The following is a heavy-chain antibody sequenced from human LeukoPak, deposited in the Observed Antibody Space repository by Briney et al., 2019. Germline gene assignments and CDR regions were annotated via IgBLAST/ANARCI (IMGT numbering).Heavy chain of an antibody. CDR2: FDPEDGET. CDR3: ARDQSGEWELLSGWWFDP. D-gene: IGHD1-26*01. CDR1: GYTLTELS. J-gene: IGHJ5*02. Sequence: ASVKVSCKVSGYTLTELSMHWVRQAPGKGLGWMGGFDPEDGETIYAQKFQGRVTMTEDTSTDTAYMELSSLRSEDTAVYYCARDQSGEWELLSGWWFDPWGQGTLVTVSS. V-gene: IGHV1-24*01.